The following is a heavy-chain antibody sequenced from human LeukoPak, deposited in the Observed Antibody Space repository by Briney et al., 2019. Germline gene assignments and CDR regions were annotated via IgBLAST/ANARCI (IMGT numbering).Heavy chain of an antibody. D-gene: IGHD3-22*01. V-gene: IGHV3-23*01. CDR2: ISGSGGST. J-gene: IGHJ4*02. CDR1: GFTFSSNY. Sequence: GGSLRLSCAASGFTFSSNYMSWVRQAPGKGLEWVSAISGSGGSTYYADSVKGRFTISGDNSKNTLYLQMNSLRAEDTAVYYCAKDGWGYYYPFDYWGQGTLVTVSS. CDR3: AKDGWGYYYPFDY.